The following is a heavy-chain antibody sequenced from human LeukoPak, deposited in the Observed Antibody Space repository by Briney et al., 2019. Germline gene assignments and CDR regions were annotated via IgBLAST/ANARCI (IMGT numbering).Heavy chain of an antibody. CDR1: GIALSNYG. J-gene: IGHJ4*02. Sequence: GGSLRLSCAVSGIALSNYGMSWVRQAPGKGLEWVAGISDSGGRTNYADSVKGRFTISRDNPKNTLYLQMNSLRAEDTAVYFCAKRGVVIRVILVGFHKEAYYFDSRGQGALVTVSS. V-gene: IGHV3-23*01. D-gene: IGHD3-22*01. CDR3: AKRGVVIRVILVGFHKEAYYFDS. CDR2: ISDSGGRT.